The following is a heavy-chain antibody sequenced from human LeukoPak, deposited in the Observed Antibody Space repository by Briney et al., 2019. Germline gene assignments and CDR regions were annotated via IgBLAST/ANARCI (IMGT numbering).Heavy chain of an antibody. Sequence: ASVKVSCKASGYTFTSYGISWVRQAPGQGLEWMGWISAYNGNTNYAQKLQGRVTMTTDTSTSTAYMELRSLRSDDTAVYYCARAGYYDSSGYYWVDYWGQGTLVTVSS. CDR2: ISAYNGNT. V-gene: IGHV1-18*01. J-gene: IGHJ4*02. D-gene: IGHD3-22*01. CDR3: ARAGYYDSSGYYWVDY. CDR1: GYTFTSYG.